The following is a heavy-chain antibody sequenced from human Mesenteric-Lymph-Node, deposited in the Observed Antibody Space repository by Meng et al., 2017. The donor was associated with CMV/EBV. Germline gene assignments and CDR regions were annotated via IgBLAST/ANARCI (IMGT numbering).Heavy chain of an antibody. CDR1: VDSMSGIDYY. J-gene: IGHJ4*01. V-gene: IGHV4-39*01. Sequence: SVDSMSGIDYYWAWIRQPPGKGLEWIGTVYYGGNTYYSPSLKSRLTISVDTSKNRFSLRLTSVTAADTALYFCARLWNSAFFYYFDYWGPGTLVTVSS. CDR3: ARLWNSAFFYYFDY. D-gene: IGHD2/OR15-2a*01. CDR2: VYYGGNT.